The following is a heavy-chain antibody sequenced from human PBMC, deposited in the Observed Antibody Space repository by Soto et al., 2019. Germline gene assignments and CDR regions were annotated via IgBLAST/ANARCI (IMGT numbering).Heavy chain of an antibody. Sequence: VRQAPGQGLEWMGWISAYNGNTNYAQKLQGRVTMTTDTSTSTAYMELRSLRSDDTAVYYCAREWAAARLDPWGQGTLVTVSS. J-gene: IGHJ5*02. CDR3: AREWAAARLDP. CDR2: ISAYNGNT. D-gene: IGHD6-13*01. V-gene: IGHV1-18*01.